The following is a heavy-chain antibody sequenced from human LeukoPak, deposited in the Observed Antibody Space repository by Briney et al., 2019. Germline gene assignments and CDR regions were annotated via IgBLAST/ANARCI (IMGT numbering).Heavy chain of an antibody. CDR1: GFTFSSYA. CDR3: AKDSSTSPLNPLYYYYGMDV. V-gene: IGHV3-23*01. J-gene: IGHJ6*02. Sequence: SGGSLRLSCAASGFTFSSYAMSWVRQAPGKGLEWVSAISGSGGSTYYADSVKGRFTISRDNSKNTLYLQMNSLRAEDTAVYYCAKDSSTSPLNPLYYYYGMDVWGQGTTVTVSS. D-gene: IGHD2-2*01. CDR2: ISGSGGST.